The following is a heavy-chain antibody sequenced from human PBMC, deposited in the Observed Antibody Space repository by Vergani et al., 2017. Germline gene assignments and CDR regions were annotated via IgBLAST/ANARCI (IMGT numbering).Heavy chain of an antibody. CDR2: ISGSGGNT. Sequence: EVQLLESGGGLVQPGGSLRLSCAASGFTFSSYAMSWVRQVPGKGLEWVSGISGSGGNTYYANSVKGRFTISRDNSKNTLYLQMNSLKTEDTAVYYCTTLSPNWAHWWGQGTLVNVSS. V-gene: IGHV3-23*01. J-gene: IGHJ4*02. CDR1: GFTFSSYA. CDR3: TTLSPNWAHW. D-gene: IGHD7-27*01.